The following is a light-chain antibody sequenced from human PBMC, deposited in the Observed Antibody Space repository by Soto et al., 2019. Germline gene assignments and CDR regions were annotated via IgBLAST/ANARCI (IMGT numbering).Light chain of an antibody. CDR1: STDVGGYNY. V-gene: IGLV2-14*03. J-gene: IGLJ2*01. CDR3: CSYTSSTTVV. Sequence: QSALTQPASVSGSPGQSITISCTGTSTDVGGYNYVSWYQQHPGKAPKLMIYDVTDRPSGVSNRFSGSKSGNTASLTISGLQAEDEADYYCCSYTSSTTVVFGGGTKLTFL. CDR2: DVT.